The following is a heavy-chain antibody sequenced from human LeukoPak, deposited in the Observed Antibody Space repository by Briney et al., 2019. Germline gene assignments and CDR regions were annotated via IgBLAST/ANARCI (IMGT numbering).Heavy chain of an antibody. J-gene: IGHJ4*02. CDR1: GFTFSSYW. D-gene: IGHD5-18*01. V-gene: IGHV3-7*01. CDR3: ARDTGGGYSCYDC. CDR2: IKQDGSEK. Sequence: GGSLRLSCAASGFTFSSYWMTWIRQAPGKGLEWVANIKQDGSEKYYVDSVKGRFTISRDNAKNSLYLQMNSLRAEETAVYYCARDTGGGYSCYDCWGQGNLVTVSS.